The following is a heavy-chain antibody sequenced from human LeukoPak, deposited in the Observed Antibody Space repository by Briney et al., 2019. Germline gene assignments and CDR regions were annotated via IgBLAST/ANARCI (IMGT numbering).Heavy chain of an antibody. CDR1: GYRFTSYW. D-gene: IGHD3-10*01. CDR2: IYPGDSDT. Sequence: GASRKISCKGSGYRFTSYWIGWARQLPGKGLEWMGIIYPGDSDTRYSASFQGQVNISADKSISTAYLQWSSLKASDTAMYYCARLMGDYFQHWGQGTLVTVSS. CDR3: ARLMGDYFQH. J-gene: IGHJ1*01. V-gene: IGHV5-51*01.